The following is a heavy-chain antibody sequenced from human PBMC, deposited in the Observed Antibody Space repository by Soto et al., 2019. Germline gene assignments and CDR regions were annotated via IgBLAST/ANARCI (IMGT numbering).Heavy chain of an antibody. J-gene: IGHJ6*02. Sequence: PGGSLRLSCAASGFTFDDYAMHWVRQAPGKGLEWVSGISWNSGSIGYADSVKGRFTISRDNAKNSLYLQMNSLRAEDAALYYCAKGHRPLSSGWFRSTDYYGMDVWGQGTTVTVSS. CDR3: AKGHRPLSSGWFRSTDYYGMDV. V-gene: IGHV3-9*01. CDR1: GFTFDDYA. CDR2: ISWNSGSI. D-gene: IGHD6-19*01.